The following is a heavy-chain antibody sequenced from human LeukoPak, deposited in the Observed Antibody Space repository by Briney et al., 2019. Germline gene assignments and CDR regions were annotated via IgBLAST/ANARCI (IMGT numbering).Heavy chain of an antibody. D-gene: IGHD5-24*01. CDR1: GVTFSSYA. V-gene: IGHV1-69*13. J-gene: IGHJ4*02. CDR2: IIPIFGTA. CDR3: AREERWLQSGIAY. Sequence: SVKVSCKASGVTFSSYAISWVRQAPGQGLEWMGGIIPIFGTANYAQKFQGRVTITADESTSTAYMELSSLRSEAPAVYYCAREERWLQSGIAYWGQGTLVTVSS.